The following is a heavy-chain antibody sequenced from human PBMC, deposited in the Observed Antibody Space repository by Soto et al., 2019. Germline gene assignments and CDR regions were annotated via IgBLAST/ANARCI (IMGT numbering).Heavy chain of an antibody. D-gene: IGHD1-7*01. J-gene: IGHJ5*02. V-gene: IGHV1-46*01. CDR1: GYTFTSYY. CDR2: INPSGGST. Sequence: GASVKVSCKASGYTFTSYYMHWVRQAPGQGLEWMGIINPSGGSTSYAQKFQGRVTMTRDTSTSTVYMELSSLRSEDTAVYYCAREWEPGTGTSHNWFDPWGQGTLVTVSS. CDR3: AREWEPGTGTSHNWFDP.